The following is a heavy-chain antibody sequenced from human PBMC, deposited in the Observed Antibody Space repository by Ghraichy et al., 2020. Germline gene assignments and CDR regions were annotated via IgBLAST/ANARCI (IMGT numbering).Heavy chain of an antibody. CDR2: MYYTGKT. V-gene: IGHV4-59*11. Sequence: SETLSLNCSISGGSLGTHLWAWIRQSPGKGLEWLGNMYYTGKTDISPSLKSRVTMSVDTSTNQFSLRLTSVTAADTGVYYCARQHILGSTPIAYWGQGILGTVS. CDR3: ARQHILGSTPIAY. D-gene: IGHD3-3*02. J-gene: IGHJ4*02. CDR1: GGSLGTHL.